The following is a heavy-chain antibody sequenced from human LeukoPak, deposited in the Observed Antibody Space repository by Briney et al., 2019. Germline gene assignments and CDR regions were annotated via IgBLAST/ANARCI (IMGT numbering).Heavy chain of an antibody. D-gene: IGHD6-19*01. CDR1: GGTFSSYA. Sequence: ASVKVSCKASGGTFSSYAISWVRQAPGQGLEWMGIINPSGGSTSYAQKFQGRVTMTRDTSTSTVYMELSSLRSEDTAVYYCARDNSSGWYGDYWGQGTLVTVSS. J-gene: IGHJ4*02. CDR3: ARDNSSGWYGDY. V-gene: IGHV1-46*01. CDR2: INPSGGST.